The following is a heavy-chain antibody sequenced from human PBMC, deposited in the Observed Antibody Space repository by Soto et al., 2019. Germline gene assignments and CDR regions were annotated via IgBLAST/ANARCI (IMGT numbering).Heavy chain of an antibody. D-gene: IGHD3-3*01. J-gene: IGHJ6*02. V-gene: IGHV3-74*01. CDR3: ARGVRFLEWLSPYYYGMDV. Sequence: GGSLRLSCAASGFTFSSYWMHWVRQAPGKGLVRVSRINSDGSSTSYADSVKGRFTISRDNAKNTLYLQMNSLRAEDTAVYYCARGVRFLEWLSPYYYGMDVWGQGTTVTVSS. CDR2: INSDGSST. CDR1: GFTFSSYW.